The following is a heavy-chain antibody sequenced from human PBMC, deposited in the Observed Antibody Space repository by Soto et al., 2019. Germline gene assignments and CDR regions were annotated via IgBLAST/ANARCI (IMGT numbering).Heavy chain of an antibody. CDR1: GFTFSNAW. CDR3: TTTPYGDYGVRDDY. Sequence: GGSLRLSCAASGFTFSNAWMSWVRQAPGKGLEWVGRIKSKTDGGTTDYAAPVKGRFTISRDDSKNTLYLQMNSLKTEDTAVYYCTTTPYGDYGVRDDYWGQGTLVTVSS. CDR2: IKSKTDGGTT. V-gene: IGHV3-15*01. D-gene: IGHD4-17*01. J-gene: IGHJ4*02.